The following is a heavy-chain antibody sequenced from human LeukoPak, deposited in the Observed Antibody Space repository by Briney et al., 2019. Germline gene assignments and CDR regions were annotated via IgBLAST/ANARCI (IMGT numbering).Heavy chain of an antibody. CDR3: ATITIYGVVTSYLDY. J-gene: IGHJ4*02. Sequence: ASVKVSCKASGYTFTSYGISWVRQAPGQGLEWMGWISAYNGNTNYAQKLQGRVTMTTDTSTSTAYMELRSLSSEDTAVYYCATITIYGVVTSYLDYWGQGTQVTVSS. D-gene: IGHD3-3*01. CDR2: ISAYNGNT. CDR1: GYTFTSYG. V-gene: IGHV1-18*01.